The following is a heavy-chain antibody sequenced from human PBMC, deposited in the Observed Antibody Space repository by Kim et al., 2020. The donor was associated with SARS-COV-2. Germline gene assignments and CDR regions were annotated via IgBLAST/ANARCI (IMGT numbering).Heavy chain of an antibody. J-gene: IGHJ3*02. D-gene: IGHD6-13*01. CDR3: ARDRTGSIAAAGTRDAFDI. CDR1: GSTFSSYA. V-gene: IGHV7-4-1*02. Sequence: ASVKVSCKASGSTFSSYAMNWVRQAPGQGLEWMGWINTNTGNPTYAQGFTGRFVFSLDTSVSTAYLQISSLKAEDTAVYYCARDRTGSIAAAGTRDAFDIWGQGTMVTVSS. CDR2: INTNTGNP.